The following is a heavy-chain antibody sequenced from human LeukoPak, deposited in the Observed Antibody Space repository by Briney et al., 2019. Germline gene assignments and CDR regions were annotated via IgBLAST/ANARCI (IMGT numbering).Heavy chain of an antibody. CDR1: GYTFTSYD. J-gene: IGHJ6*02. V-gene: IGHV1-8*01. CDR2: MNPNSGNT. D-gene: IGHD1-14*01. CDR3: ARIGIRGFNYYYYYGMDV. Sequence: GASVKVSCKASGYTFTSYDINWVRQATGQGLEWMGWMNPNSGNTGYAQKLQGRVTMTRNTSISTAYMELSSLRSEDTAVYYCARIGIRGFNYYYYYGMDVWGQGTTVTVSS.